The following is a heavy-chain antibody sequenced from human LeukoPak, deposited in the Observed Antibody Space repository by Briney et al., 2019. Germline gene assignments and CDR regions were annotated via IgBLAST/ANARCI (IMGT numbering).Heavy chain of an antibody. CDR3: AREATYGSGSYCDY. CDR1: GFPFSSYW. V-gene: IGHV3-74*01. Sequence: QSGGSLRLSCAASGFPFSSYWLHWVRQVPGKGLVWVSRVNSDGSSTTYADSVKGRFTISRDNAENTVYLQMNSLRGEDTAVYYCAREATYGSGSYCDYWGQGTVVTVSS. CDR2: VNSDGSST. J-gene: IGHJ4*02. D-gene: IGHD3-10*01.